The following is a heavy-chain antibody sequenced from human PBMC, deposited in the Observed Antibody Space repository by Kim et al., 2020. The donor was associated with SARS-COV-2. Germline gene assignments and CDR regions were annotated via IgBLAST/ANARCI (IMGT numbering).Heavy chain of an antibody. CDR2: ISSSGSTI. D-gene: IGHD1-26*01. CDR1: GFTFSSYE. J-gene: IGHJ3*02. CDR3: ARGTKFPPVGATTLDAFAFDI. V-gene: IGHV3-48*03. Sequence: GGSLRLSCAASGFTFSSYEMNWVRQAPGKGLEWVSYISSSGSTIYYADSVKGRFTISRDNAKNSLYLQMNSLRAEDTAVYYCARGTKFPPVGATTLDAFAFDIWGQGTMVTVSS.